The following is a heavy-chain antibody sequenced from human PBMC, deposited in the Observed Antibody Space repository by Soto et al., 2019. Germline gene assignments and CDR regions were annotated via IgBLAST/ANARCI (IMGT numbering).Heavy chain of an antibody. D-gene: IGHD6-19*01. CDR2: INPNSGGT. CDR3: ARAREDSSGWYYYYYGMDV. CDR1: GYTFTGYY. Sequence: ASVKVYCKASGYTFTGYYMHWVGQAPGQGLEWMGWINPNSGGTNYAQKFKGWVTMTRDTSISTAYMELSRLRSDDTAVYYCARAREDSSGWYYYYYGMDVWGQGTTVTVSS. J-gene: IGHJ6*02. V-gene: IGHV1-2*04.